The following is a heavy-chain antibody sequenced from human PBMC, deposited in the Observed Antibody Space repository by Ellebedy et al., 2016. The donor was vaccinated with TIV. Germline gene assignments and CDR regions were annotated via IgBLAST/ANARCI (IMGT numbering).Heavy chain of an antibody. J-gene: IGHJ4*02. CDR3: ARGDRGSGWYWDK. D-gene: IGHD6-19*01. CDR2: IYPADSDT. CDR1: GYKFTNFW. Sequence: GESLKISCEGSGYKFTNFWIAWVRQMPGKGLEWLGIIYPADSDTRYSPSFQGQVTISADKSISTAYLQWSGLKASDTAIYYCARGDRGSGWYWDKWGQGTLVTVSS. V-gene: IGHV5-51*01.